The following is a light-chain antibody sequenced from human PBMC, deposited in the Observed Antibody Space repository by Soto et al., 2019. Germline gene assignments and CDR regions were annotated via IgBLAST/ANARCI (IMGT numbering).Light chain of an antibody. Sequence: DIQMTQSPSYLSASVGDSVTIACRASQNNNDYLNWYHQRPGKAPNLLIYAASSLHSGVPSRFSGSGSGTDFTLTINSLQPEDFAIYFCQHSYSPSITFGGGTKVEIK. CDR3: QHSYSPSIT. CDR1: QNNNDY. J-gene: IGKJ4*01. CDR2: AAS. V-gene: IGKV1-39*01.